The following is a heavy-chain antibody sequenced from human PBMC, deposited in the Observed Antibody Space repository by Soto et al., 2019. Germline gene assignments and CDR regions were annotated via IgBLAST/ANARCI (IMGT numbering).Heavy chain of an antibody. CDR2: IYSGGST. D-gene: IGHD2-2*02. CDR1: GFTVSSNY. Sequence: SLRLSCAASGFTVSSNYMSWVRQAPGKGLEWVSVIYSGGSTYYADSVKGRFTISRDNSKNTLYLQMNSLRAEDTAVYYCARDFVVPAAIGGYYYYYGMDVSGQGTTVTVSS. V-gene: IGHV3-66*01. J-gene: IGHJ6*02. CDR3: ARDFVVPAAIGGYYYYYGMDV.